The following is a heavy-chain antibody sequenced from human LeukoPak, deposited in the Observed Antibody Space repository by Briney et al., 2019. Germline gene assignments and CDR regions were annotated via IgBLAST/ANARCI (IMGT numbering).Heavy chain of an antibody. V-gene: IGHV4-39*07. CDR1: GGSISSSSYY. D-gene: IGHD5-18*01. Sequence: SETLSLTCTVSGGSISSSSYYWGWIRQPPGKGLEWIGSIYYSGSTYYNPSLKSRVTISVDTSKNQFSLKLSSVTAADTAVYYCARVGGYSYGYGAFDIWGQGTMVTVSS. CDR3: ARVGGYSYGYGAFDI. CDR2: IYYSGST. J-gene: IGHJ3*02.